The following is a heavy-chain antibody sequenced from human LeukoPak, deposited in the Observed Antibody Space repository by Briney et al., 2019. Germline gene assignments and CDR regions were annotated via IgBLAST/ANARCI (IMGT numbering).Heavy chain of an antibody. J-gene: IGHJ4*02. CDR3: AKEFIAGDGHVDCDS. CDR2: IASSGATT. V-gene: IGHV3-23*01. Sequence: GGSLRLSCAASGFTISTYAMTWVRQAPGKGLEWVSSIASSGATTYYADSVKGRFTISRDISKNTLYLQMNSLTAEDSAVYYCAKEFIAGDGHVDCDSWGQGTLVTVSS. D-gene: IGHD5-24*01. CDR1: GFTISTYA.